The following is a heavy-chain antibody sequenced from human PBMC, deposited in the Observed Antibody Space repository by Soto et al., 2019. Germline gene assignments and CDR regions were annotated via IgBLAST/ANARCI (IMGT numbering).Heavy chain of an antibody. V-gene: IGHV3-11*03. D-gene: IGHD1-26*01. CDR2: ISSSSSYT. Sequence: PGGSLRLSCAASGFTFSDYYMSWIRQAPGKGLEWVSYISSSSSYTNYADSVKGRFTISRDNAKNSLYLQMNSLRAEDTAVYYCARSRDQWELPYWGQGTLVTVSS. CDR3: ARSRDQWELPY. CDR1: GFTFSDYY. J-gene: IGHJ4*02.